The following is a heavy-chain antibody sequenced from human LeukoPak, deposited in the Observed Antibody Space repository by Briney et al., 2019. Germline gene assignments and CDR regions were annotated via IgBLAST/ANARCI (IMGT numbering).Heavy chain of an antibody. CDR1: GYTFTSYA. CDR2: INAGNGNT. D-gene: IGHD3-22*01. CDR3: ATGGVIVGPGYYGMDV. J-gene: IGHJ6*02. Sequence: ASVKVSCKASGYTFTSYAMHWVRQAPGQRLEWMGWINAGNGNTKYSQKFQGRVTITRDTSASTAYMELSSLRSEDTAVYYCATGGVIVGPGYYGMDVWGQGTTVTVSS. V-gene: IGHV1-3*01.